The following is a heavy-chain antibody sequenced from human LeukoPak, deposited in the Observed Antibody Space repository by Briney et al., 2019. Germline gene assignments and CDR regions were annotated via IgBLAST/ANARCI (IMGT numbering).Heavy chain of an antibody. CDR1: GTAFRTYA. V-gene: IGHV3-64D*06. CDR2: ISINGGST. J-gene: IGHJ5*02. D-gene: IGHD5-12*01. CDR3: VRTYDENPLGWFDP. Sequence: GASLRLSCSASGTAFRTYAMHWVRQPPGKGLYYVSAISINGGSTYYADSVRGRFTISRDNSKNTLYLQMSSLRPDDTAVYYCVRTYDENPLGWFDPWGQGTLVTVSS.